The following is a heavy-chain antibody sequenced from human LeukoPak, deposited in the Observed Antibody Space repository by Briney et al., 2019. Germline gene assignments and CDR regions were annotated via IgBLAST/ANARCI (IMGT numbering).Heavy chain of an antibody. D-gene: IGHD1-26*01. CDR1: GGSFSGYY. Sequence: SETLSLPCAVYGGSFSGYYWSWIRQPPGKGLEWIGEINHSGSTNYNPSLKSRVTISVDTSKNQSSLKLSSVTAADTAVYYCARGTRIVGAKHWGQGTLVTVSS. V-gene: IGHV4-34*01. CDR2: INHSGST. J-gene: IGHJ4*02. CDR3: ARGTRIVGAKH.